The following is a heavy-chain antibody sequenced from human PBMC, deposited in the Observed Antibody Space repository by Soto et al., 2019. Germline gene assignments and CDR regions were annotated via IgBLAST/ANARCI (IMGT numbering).Heavy chain of an antibody. CDR2: INHSGST. CDR3: ARGPRMGSGNKRSLDY. J-gene: IGHJ4*02. CDR1: GGSFSGYY. D-gene: IGHD3-10*01. V-gene: IGHV4-34*01. Sequence: QVQLQQWGAGLLKPSETLSLTCAVYGGSFSGYYWSWIRQPPGKGLEWIGEINHSGSTNYNPSLKSRVTISVDTSKNQFSLKLSSVTAADTAAYYCARGPRMGSGNKRSLDYWGQGTLVTVSS.